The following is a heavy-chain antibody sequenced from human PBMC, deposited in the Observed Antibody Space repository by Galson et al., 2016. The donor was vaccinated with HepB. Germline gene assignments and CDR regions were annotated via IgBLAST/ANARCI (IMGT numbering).Heavy chain of an antibody. J-gene: IGHJ6*02. Sequence: PALVKPTQTLTLTCTFSGFSLTTSGVGVTWIRQSPGKALEWLALIHWDGEKRFRPSLKNRLTITKDTSVNQVVLTITNVHPMDTATYYCAHLEYHYESGNSLVNYFYPGTDGWSQGMKVALSS. CDR3: AHLEYHYESGNSLVNYFYPGTDG. CDR2: IHWDGEK. V-gene: IGHV2-5*02. CDR1: GFSLTTSGVG. D-gene: IGHD3-16*01.